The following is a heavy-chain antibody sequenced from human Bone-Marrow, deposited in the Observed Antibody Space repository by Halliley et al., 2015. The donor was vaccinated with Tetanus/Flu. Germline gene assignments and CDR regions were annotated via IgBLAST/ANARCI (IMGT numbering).Heavy chain of an antibody. V-gene: IGHV4-59*11. CDR1: GDSISDHY. CDR3: ARDWEGGYGP. D-gene: IGHD1-26*01. CDR2: VYYSGST. Sequence: TLSLTCTVYGDSISDHYWSWIRQPPGKGLEWIGSVYYSGSTKYNPSLTSRLTMSFDTSKNQFSLKLRSVIATDTAVYYCARDWEGGYGPWGQGSPVPVPS. J-gene: IGHJ5*02.